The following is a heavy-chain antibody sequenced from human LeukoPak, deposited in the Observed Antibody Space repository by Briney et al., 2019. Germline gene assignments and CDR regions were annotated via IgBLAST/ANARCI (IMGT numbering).Heavy chain of an antibody. J-gene: IGHJ4*02. CDR3: ARYDSSGYTAGY. CDR2: IYYSGST. CDR1: GGSMSSYY. D-gene: IGHD3-22*01. V-gene: IGHV4-59*08. Sequence: PSETLSLTCTVSGGSMSSYYWSWIRQPPGKGLEWIGYIYYSGSTNYNPSLKSRVTISVDTSKNQFSLKLSSVTAADTAVYYCARYDSSGYTAGYWGQGTLVTVSS.